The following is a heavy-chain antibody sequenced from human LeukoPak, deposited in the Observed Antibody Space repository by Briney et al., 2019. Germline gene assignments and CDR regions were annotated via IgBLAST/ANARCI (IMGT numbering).Heavy chain of an antibody. CDR2: ISGSGGSR. V-gene: IGHV3-23*01. D-gene: IGHD3-22*01. J-gene: IGHJ3*02. CDR3: AIDSSGTDDAFDI. CDR1: GFTFSSYA. Sequence: GSLRLSCAASGFTFSSYAMSWVRQAPGKGLEWVSAISGSGGSRYYADSVKGRFTISRDNSKNTLYLQMNSLRAEDTAVYYCAIDSSGTDDAFDIWGQGTMVTVSS.